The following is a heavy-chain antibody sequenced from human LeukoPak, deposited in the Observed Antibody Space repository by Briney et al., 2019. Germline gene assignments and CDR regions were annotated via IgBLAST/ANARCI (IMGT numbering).Heavy chain of an antibody. D-gene: IGHD5-24*01. CDR2: IGASEST. CDR1: GFTFRVAA. CDR3: AKDIQLST. J-gene: IGHJ3*01. V-gene: IGHV3-23*01. Sequence: PGGSLRLSCAASGFTFRVAAMTWVGQAPGKGLEWVSLIGASESTYYADSVKGRFTISRDNSKNTLSLQMNSLRVEDTAMYFCAKDIQLSTWGLGTMVTVSS.